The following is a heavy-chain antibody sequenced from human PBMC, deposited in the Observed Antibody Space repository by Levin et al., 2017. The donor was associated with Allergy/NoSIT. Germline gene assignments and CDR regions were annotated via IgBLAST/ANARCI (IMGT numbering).Heavy chain of an antibody. CDR1: GFTFSSYA. D-gene: IGHD3-22*01. Sequence: GGSLRLSCAASGFTFSSYAMSWVRQAPGKGLEWVSAISGSGGSTYYADSVKGRFTISRDNSKNTLYLQMNSLRAEDTAVYYCAKSDYYDSSGSKMDGWGQGTTVTVSS. CDR2: ISGSGGST. CDR3: AKSDYYDSSGSKMDG. J-gene: IGHJ6*02. V-gene: IGHV3-23*01.